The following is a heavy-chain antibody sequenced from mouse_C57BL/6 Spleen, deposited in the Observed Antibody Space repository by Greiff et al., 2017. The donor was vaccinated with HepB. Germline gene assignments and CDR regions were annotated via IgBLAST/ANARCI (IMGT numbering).Heavy chain of an antibody. J-gene: IGHJ2*01. Sequence: QVQLKESGPELVKPGASVKISCKASGYAFNSSWMNWVKQRPGKGLEWIGRIYPGDGDTNYNGKFKGKATLTADKSSSTAYMQLSSLTSEDSAVYFCATYYSNYWGQGTTLTVSS. V-gene: IGHV1-82*01. CDR2: IYPGDGDT. D-gene: IGHD2-5*01. CDR1: GYAFNSSW. CDR3: ATYYSNY.